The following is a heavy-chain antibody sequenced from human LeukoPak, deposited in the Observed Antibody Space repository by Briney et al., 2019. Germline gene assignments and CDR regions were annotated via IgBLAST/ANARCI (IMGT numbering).Heavy chain of an antibody. CDR2: ISSSSSTI. J-gene: IGHJ4*02. Sequence: GGSLRLSCAASGFTFSSYSMDWVRQAPGKGLEWVSYISSSSSTIYYADSVKGRFTISRDNAKNSLYLQMNSLRAEDTAVYYCARGPRAWPFDYWGQGALVTVSS. V-gene: IGHV3-48*04. CDR3: ARGPRAWPFDY. CDR1: GFTFSSYS.